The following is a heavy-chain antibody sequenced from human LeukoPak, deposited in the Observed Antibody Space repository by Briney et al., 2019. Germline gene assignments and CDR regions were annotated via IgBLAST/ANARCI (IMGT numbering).Heavy chain of an antibody. CDR2: MNPNSGNT. J-gene: IGHJ6*03. Sequence: ASVKVSCKASGYTFTSYDINWVRQATGQGLEWMGWMNPNSGNTGYAQKFQGRVTMTRNTSISTAYMELSSLRSEDTAVYYCARTATLFYYYYYYMDVWDKGTTVTVSS. CDR3: ARTATLFYYYYYYMDV. D-gene: IGHD2-15*01. CDR1: GYTFTSYD. V-gene: IGHV1-8*01.